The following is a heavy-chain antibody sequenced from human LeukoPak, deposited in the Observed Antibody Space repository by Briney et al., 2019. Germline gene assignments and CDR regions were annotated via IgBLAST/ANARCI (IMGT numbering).Heavy chain of an antibody. J-gene: IGHJ4*02. D-gene: IGHD6-19*01. V-gene: IGHV4-59*01. CDR1: GGSISTYY. Sequence: SETLSLTCPVSGGSISTYYWSWIRQPPGKGLEWIGYMYYSGSTNYNPSLKSRVTISVDTSKNQFSLKLSSVTAADTAVYYCARVSSGWDRTQFDYWGQGTLVTVSS. CDR3: ARVSSGWDRTQFDY. CDR2: MYYSGST.